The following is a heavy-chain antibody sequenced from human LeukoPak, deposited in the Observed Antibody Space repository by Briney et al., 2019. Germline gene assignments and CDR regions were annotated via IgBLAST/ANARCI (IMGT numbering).Heavy chain of an antibody. Sequence: ASVKVSCKASGYTFTSYGISWVRQAPGQGLEWMGWISAYNGNTNYAQKLQGRVTMTTDTSTSTAYMELRSLRSDDTAVYYCARLSFYSGSYHREFDYWGQGTLVTVSS. CDR3: ARLSFYSGSYHREFDY. D-gene: IGHD1-26*01. CDR1: GYTFTSYG. V-gene: IGHV1-18*01. CDR2: ISAYNGNT. J-gene: IGHJ4*02.